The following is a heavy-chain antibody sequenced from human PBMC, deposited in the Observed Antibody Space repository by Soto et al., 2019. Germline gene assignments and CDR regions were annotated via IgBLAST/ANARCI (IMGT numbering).Heavy chain of an antibody. CDR3: ARVERGTATTVVDAFDI. CDR2: MSHSGGT. V-gene: IGHV4-34*01. J-gene: IGHJ3*02. Sequence: QVQLQQWRAGLLKPSETLSLTCAVYGGFVSSGSYYWSWIRQPPGKGLEWIGEMSHSGGTHFNPPLKSRVTISVDTSKNQFSLKMSSVTAADTALYYCARVERGTATTVVDAFDIWGPGTMVTVSS. D-gene: IGHD1-1*01. CDR1: GGFVSSGSYY.